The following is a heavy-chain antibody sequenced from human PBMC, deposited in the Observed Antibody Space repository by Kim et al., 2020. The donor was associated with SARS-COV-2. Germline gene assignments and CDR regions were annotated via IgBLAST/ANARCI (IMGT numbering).Heavy chain of an antibody. CDR3: AKSESGYSGYDSNYFDY. J-gene: IGHJ4*01. CDR2: ISYDGSNK. D-gene: IGHD5-12*01. CDR1: GFTFSSYG. Sequence: GGSLRLSCAASGFTFSSYGMHWVRQAPGKGLEWVAVISYDGSNKYYADSVKGRFTISRDNSKNTLYLQMNSLRAEDTAVYYCAKSESGYSGYDSNYFDY. V-gene: IGHV3-30*18.